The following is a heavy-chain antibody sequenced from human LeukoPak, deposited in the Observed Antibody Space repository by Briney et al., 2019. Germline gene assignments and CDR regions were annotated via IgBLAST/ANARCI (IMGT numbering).Heavy chain of an antibody. CDR2: IYYSGST. CDR1: GASFKSYY. D-gene: IGHD3-16*01. J-gene: IGHJ4*02. Sequence: SETLSLTCTVSGASFKSYYWNWIRQPPGKGLEWIGYIYYSGSTNYNPSLKSRVTISVDTSKNQFSLKLRSVTAADTAVYYCAGGGSRQISSSDFDSWGQGTLVTVSS. CDR3: AGGGSRQISSSDFDS. V-gene: IGHV4-59*01.